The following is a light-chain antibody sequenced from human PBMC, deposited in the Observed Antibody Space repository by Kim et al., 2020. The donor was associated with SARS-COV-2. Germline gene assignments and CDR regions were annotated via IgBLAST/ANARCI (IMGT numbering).Light chain of an antibody. CDR3: QQYGSSPLT. CDR2: GAS. Sequence: EIVLTQSPGTLSLSPGERATLSCRASQSVRSSYLAWYQQKPGQTPRLLIYGASTRATGISDRFSGSGSGTDFTLTISRLEPEDFAVYYCQQYGSSPLTFGGGTKVDIK. CDR1: QSVRSSY. J-gene: IGKJ4*01. V-gene: IGKV3-20*01.